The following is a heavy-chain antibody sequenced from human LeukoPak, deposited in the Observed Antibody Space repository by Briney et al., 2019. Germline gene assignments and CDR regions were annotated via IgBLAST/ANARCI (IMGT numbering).Heavy chain of an antibody. CDR1: GFTFSSYG. V-gene: IGHV3-33*01. CDR3: ARDGNYDIWGGFDY. Sequence: GGSLRLSCAASGFTFSSYGTHWVRHAPGKGLERVSVIWYDGSNKYYADSVKGRFTISRDNSKNTLYLQMNSLRAEDTAVYYCARDGNYDIWGGFDYWGQGTLVTVSS. CDR2: IWYDGSNK. J-gene: IGHJ4*02. D-gene: IGHD3-9*01.